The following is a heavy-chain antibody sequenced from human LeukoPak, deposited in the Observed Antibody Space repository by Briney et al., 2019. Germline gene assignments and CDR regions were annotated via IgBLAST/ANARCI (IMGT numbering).Heavy chain of an antibody. V-gene: IGHV3-74*01. CDR2: ISSDGSNT. Sequence: GGSLRLSCAVSGFTFSTYWMDWVRQVPGKGLVWVSRISSDGSNTAYADSVKGRFTISRDNAKNTMYLQMSSLRAEDMAVYYCAKRGDGGAWYDYWGQGTLVIVSS. CDR3: AKRGDGGAWYDY. D-gene: IGHD6-19*01. CDR1: GFTFSTYW. J-gene: IGHJ4*02.